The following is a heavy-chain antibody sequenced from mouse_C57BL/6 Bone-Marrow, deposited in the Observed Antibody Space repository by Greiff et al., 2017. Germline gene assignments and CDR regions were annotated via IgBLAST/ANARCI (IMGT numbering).Heavy chain of an antibody. D-gene: IGHD1-3*01. CDR1: GFTFSDYY. Sequence: EVQLVESEGGLVQPGSSMKLSCTASGFTFSDYYMAWVRQVPEKGLEWVANINYDGSSTYYLDSLKSRFIISRDNAKNILYLQMSSLKSEDTATYYCARDNFYYYAMDYWGQGTSVTVSS. CDR3: ARDNFYYYAMDY. V-gene: IGHV5-16*01. CDR2: INYDGSST. J-gene: IGHJ4*01.